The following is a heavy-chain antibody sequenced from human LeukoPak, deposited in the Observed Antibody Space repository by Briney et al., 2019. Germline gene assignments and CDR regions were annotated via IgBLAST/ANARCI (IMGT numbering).Heavy chain of an antibody. V-gene: IGHV3-7*01. CDR2: INERGSET. CDR3: AKDYSFSNFN. Sequence: GGSLRLSCAASGFMFPNHWMTWVRQAPGKGLEWVANINERGSETYYADYVKGRFTISRDNTKKSLFLQLNSLSVEDTAMYYCAKDYSFSNFNWGQGTLVTVSS. D-gene: IGHD2-15*01. CDR1: GFMFPNHW. J-gene: IGHJ4*02.